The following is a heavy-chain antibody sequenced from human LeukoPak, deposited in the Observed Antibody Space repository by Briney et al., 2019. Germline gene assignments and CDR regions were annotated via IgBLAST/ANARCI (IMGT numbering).Heavy chain of an antibody. Sequence: PGGSLRLSCAASGFTFSDYYMSWIRQAPGKGLEWVSYISSSGSTIYYADSVKGRFTISRDNAKNSLYLQMNSLRAEDTAVYYCASVVDDSSGQTPDYWGQGTLVTVSS. V-gene: IGHV3-11*04. CDR1: GFTFSDYY. CDR3: ASVVDDSSGQTPDY. CDR2: ISSSGSTI. D-gene: IGHD3-22*01. J-gene: IGHJ4*02.